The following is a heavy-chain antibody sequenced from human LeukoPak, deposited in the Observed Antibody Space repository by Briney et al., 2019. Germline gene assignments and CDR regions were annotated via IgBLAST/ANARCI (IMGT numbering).Heavy chain of an antibody. CDR2: IKQDGSEK. J-gene: IGHJ6*03. D-gene: IGHD5-18*01. V-gene: IGHV3-7*01. Sequence: GGSPRLSCAASGFTFSSYWMSWVRQAPGKGLEWVANIKQDGSEKYYVDSVKGRFTISRDNAKNSLYLQMNSLRAEDTAVYYCAREIHVGPYYYYYMDVWGKGTTVTVSS. CDR3: AREIHVGPYYYYYMDV. CDR1: GFTFSSYW.